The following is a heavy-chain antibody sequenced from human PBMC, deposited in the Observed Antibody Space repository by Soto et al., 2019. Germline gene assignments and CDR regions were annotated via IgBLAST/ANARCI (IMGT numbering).Heavy chain of an antibody. J-gene: IGHJ5*02. V-gene: IGHV4-31*03. CDR3: ARSFDSSGFNWFDP. D-gene: IGHD3-22*01. CDR2: IYYSGTA. CDR1: GGSISRGGYY. Sequence: SETLSLTCTASGGSISRGGYYWSWIRQHPGKGLEWIGYIYYSGTAYYNASLKSRLTLSVDTSNNRFSLKLTSVTAADTAVYYCARSFDSSGFNWFDPWGQGTQVTVSS.